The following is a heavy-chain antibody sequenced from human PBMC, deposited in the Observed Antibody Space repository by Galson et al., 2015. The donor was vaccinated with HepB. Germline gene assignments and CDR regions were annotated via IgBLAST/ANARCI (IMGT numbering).Heavy chain of an antibody. V-gene: IGHV3-11*01. D-gene: IGHD3-22*01. CDR1: GFTFSDYY. CDR2: IGSSGSTK. J-gene: IGHJ4*02. CDR3: ARVRDYYDSSGYDY. Sequence: SLRLSCAASGFTFSDYYMSWIRQAPGKGLEWVSYIGSSGSTKYYADSVKGRFTISRDNAKNSLYLQMNSLRAEDTAVYYCARVRDYYDSSGYDYWGQGTLVTVSS.